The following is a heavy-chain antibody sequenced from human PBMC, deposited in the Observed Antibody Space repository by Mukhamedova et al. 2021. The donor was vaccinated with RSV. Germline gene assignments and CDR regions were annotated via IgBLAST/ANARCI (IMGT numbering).Heavy chain of an antibody. CDR3: ARVGDGSVWSVLDS. D-gene: IGHD6-13*01. V-gene: IGHV1-2*02. Sequence: GPEWMGWINPDTGVPKSEQKFWGRVTMTRDTSISTAYTELSSLSPDDTAVYYCARVGDGSVWSVLDSWGQGTLVTVSS. CDR2: INPDTGVP. J-gene: IGHJ4*02.